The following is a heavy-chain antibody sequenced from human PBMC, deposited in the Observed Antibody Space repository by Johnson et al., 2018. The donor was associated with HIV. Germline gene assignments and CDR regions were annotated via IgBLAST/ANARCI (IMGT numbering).Heavy chain of an antibody. D-gene: IGHD2-15*01. J-gene: IGHJ3*02. Sequence: VQLVESGGGLVQPGGSLRLSCAASGFTFSSYWMSWVRQAPGKGLEWVANIKQDGSEKYYVDSVKGRFTISRDNAKNSLYLQMNSLRAEDTALYYCAKDIDCSGGSCSDIWGQGTMVTVSS. CDR1: GFTFSSYW. CDR2: IKQDGSEK. CDR3: AKDIDCSGGSCSDI. V-gene: IGHV3-7*05.